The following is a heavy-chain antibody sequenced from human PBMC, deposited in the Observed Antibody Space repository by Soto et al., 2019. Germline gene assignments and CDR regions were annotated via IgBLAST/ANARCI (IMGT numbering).Heavy chain of an antibody. CDR1: GDSFNSGSFS. Sequence: QMQLRQSGSGLVEPTQTLSLTCAVSGDSFNSGSFSWSWIRQPPGKGLEWVGTVFRGGATRYNPYIKSRVTMTADRSNNQAYITLSVVTAADTAVYYCARAFVRGGGSEPPGYYGWRHVWSQSTTFTV. D-gene: IGHD1-26*01. CDR3: ARAFVRGGGSEPPGYYGWRHV. J-gene: IGHJ6*02. CDR2: VFRGGAT. V-gene: IGHV4-30-2*01.